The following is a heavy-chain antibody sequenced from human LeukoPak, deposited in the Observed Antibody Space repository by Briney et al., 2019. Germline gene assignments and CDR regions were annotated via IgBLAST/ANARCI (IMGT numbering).Heavy chain of an antibody. Sequence: SETLSLTCTVSGGSISSSSYYWGWIRQPPGKGLEWIGSIYYSGSTYYNPSLKSRVTISVDTSKNQFSLKLSSVTAADTAVYYCARDVYYYDSSGYYSGDYWGQGTLVTVSS. CDR3: ARDVYYYDSSGYYSGDY. D-gene: IGHD3-22*01. V-gene: IGHV4-39*07. CDR2: IYYSGST. CDR1: GGSISSSSYY. J-gene: IGHJ4*02.